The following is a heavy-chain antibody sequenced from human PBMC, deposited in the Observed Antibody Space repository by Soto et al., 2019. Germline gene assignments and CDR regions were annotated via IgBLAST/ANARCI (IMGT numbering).Heavy chain of an antibody. V-gene: IGHV3-23*01. J-gene: IGHJ6*02. D-gene: IGHD2-8*02. CDR3: TRDWTGNTCPCMDV. CDR2: VSGSGAKT. Sequence: EVQLLESGGGLVQPGGSLRLSCTASGFTFSTYAMTWVRQAPGKGLEWVSTVSGSGAKTYYADSVRGRFTISRDNSKXXXXXXXXXXXXXXXXXXXCTRDWTGNTCPCMDVWGQGTTVTVSS. CDR1: GFTFSTYA.